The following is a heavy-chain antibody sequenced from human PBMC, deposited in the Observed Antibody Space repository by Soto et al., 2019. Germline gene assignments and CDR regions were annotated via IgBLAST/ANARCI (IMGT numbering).Heavy chain of an antibody. Sequence: ASVKVSCKASGYTFTSYGISWVRQAPGQGLEWMGWISAYNGNTNYAQKLQGRVTMTTDTSTSTAYMELRSLRSDDTAVYYCARGGGLARTNGVCYTQDYYYGMDVWGQGTTVTVSS. D-gene: IGHD2-8*01. CDR1: GYTFTSYG. CDR2: ISAYNGNT. J-gene: IGHJ6*02. V-gene: IGHV1-18*04. CDR3: ARGGGLARTNGVCYTQDYYYGMDV.